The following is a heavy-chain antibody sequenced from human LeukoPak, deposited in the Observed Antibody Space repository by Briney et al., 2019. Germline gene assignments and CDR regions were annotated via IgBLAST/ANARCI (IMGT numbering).Heavy chain of an antibody. CDR2: INSDGSST. CDR3: ARFTYYYDSSGYYGDY. J-gene: IGHJ4*02. Sequence: EGSLRLSCAASGFTFSSYWMHWVRQAPGKGLVWVSRINSDGSSTSYADSVKGRFTISRDNAKNTLYLQMNSLRAEDTAVYYCARFTYYYDSSGYYGDYWGQGTLVTVSS. V-gene: IGHV3-74*01. CDR1: GFTFSSYW. D-gene: IGHD3-22*01.